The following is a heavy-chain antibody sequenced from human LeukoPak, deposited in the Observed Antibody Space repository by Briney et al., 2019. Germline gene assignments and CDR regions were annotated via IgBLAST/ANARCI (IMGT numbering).Heavy chain of an antibody. V-gene: IGHV3-73*01. CDR3: TPVVGDMVFTNAY. D-gene: IGHD5/OR15-5a*01. J-gene: IGHJ4*02. CDR1: GFTVSDSA. Sequence: GGSLKLSCAASGFTVSDSAMHWVRQASGKGLEWVGRIRSKPHSYATAYAASVKGRFTLSRDDSENTAFLQMNSLRTEDTAVYYCTPVVGDMVFTNAYWGQGTLVTVSS. CDR2: IRSKPHSYAT.